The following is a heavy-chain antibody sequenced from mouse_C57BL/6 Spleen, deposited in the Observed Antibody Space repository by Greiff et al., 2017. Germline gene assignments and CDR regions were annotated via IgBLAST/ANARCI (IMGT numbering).Heavy chain of an antibody. CDR3: TRSGSGYYFDY. CDR1: GYTFTDYE. CDR2: IDPETGGT. V-gene: IGHV1-15*01. Sequence: QVQLQQSGAELVRPGASVTLSCKASGYTFTDYEMHWVKQTPVHGLEWIGAIDPETGGTAYNQKFKGKAILTADTSSSTAYMELRSLTSEDSAVYYCTRSGSGYYFDYWGQGTTLTVSS. D-gene: IGHD3-2*02. J-gene: IGHJ2*01.